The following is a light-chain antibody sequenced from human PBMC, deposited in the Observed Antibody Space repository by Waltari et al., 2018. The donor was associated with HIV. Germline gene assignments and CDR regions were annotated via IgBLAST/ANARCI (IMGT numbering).Light chain of an antibody. CDR1: SSNIGSKY. CDR3: AAWDDSLL. Sequence: QSVLTQPPSASGTPGQRVTISCSGSSSNIGSKYVSWYQQLPGAAPKLLIYRNNQRPSGVPDRFSGSKSGTSAALAISGRRSEDEADYYCAAWDDSLLFGGGTKLTVL. J-gene: IGLJ2*01. V-gene: IGLV1-47*01. CDR2: RNN.